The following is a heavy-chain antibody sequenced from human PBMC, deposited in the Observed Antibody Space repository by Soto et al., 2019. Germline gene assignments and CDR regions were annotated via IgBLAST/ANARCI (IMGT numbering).Heavy chain of an antibody. V-gene: IGHV3-53*04. CDR1: GFTVSSNY. CDR3: ARDRGYCSSTSCYSHNWFDP. Sequence: PGGSLRLSCAASGFTVSSNYMTWVRQAPGKGLEWVSVIYSGGSTYYADSVKGRFTISRHNSKNTLYLQMNSLRAEDTAVYYCARDRGYCSSTSCYSHNWFDPWGQGTLVTVSP. D-gene: IGHD2-2*01. CDR2: IYSGGST. J-gene: IGHJ5*02.